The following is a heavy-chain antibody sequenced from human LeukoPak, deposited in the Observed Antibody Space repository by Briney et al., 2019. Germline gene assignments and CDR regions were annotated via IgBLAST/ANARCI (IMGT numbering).Heavy chain of an antibody. J-gene: IGHJ6*03. V-gene: IGHV4-39*07. CDR3: ASQDIVVVPAALRSYYYYYMDV. CDR2: IYYIGST. Sequence: SETLSLTCTVSGGSISSSSYYWGWIRQPPGKGLEWIGSIYYIGSTYYNPSLKSRVTISVDTSKNQFSLKLSSVTAADTAVYYCASQDIVVVPAALRSYYYYYMDVWGKGTTVTVSS. CDR1: GGSISSSSYY. D-gene: IGHD2-2*01.